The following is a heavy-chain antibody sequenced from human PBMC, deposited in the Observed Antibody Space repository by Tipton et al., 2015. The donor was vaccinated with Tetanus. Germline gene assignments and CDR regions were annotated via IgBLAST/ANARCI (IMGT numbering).Heavy chain of an antibody. J-gene: IGHJ4*02. V-gene: IGHV4-39*02. Sequence: TLSLTCIVSGGSMSGSGHYGAWVRQSPGKGLEWIGSISYSGRTYYSPSLKSRVTMSVDTSKKDFSVRLGSVTAADTAVYYCAKSDRVTRTSWYFHDWGQGTLVTVSS. D-gene: IGHD2-2*01. CDR2: ISYSGRT. CDR3: AKSDRVTRTSWYFHD. CDR1: GGSMSGSGHY.